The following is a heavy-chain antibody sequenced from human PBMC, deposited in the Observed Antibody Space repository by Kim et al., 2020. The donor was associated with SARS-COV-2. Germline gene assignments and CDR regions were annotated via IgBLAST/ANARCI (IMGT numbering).Heavy chain of an antibody. Sequence: SETLSLTCAVSGGSISSSNWWSWVRQPPGKGLEWIGEIYHSGSTNYNPSLKSRVTISVDKSKNQFSLKLSSVTAADTAVYYCARKGRWLRLNYYYYGMDVWGQGTTVTVSS. CDR2: IYHSGST. V-gene: IGHV4-4*02. D-gene: IGHD5-12*01. CDR3: ARKGRWLRLNYYYYGMDV. J-gene: IGHJ6*02. CDR1: GGSISSSNW.